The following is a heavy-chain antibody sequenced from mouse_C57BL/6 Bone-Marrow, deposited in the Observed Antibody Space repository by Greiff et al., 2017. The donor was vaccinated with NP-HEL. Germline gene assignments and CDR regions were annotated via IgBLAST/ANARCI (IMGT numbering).Heavy chain of an antibody. V-gene: IGHV1-59*01. CDR2: IDPSDSYT. Sequence: QVQLQQPGAELVRPGTSVKLSCKASGYTFTSYWMHWVKQRPGQGLEWIGVIDPSDSYTNYNQKFKGKATLTVDTSSSTAYMQLSSLTSEDSAVYYCARSDYYGSSYGAYWGQGTLVTVSA. D-gene: IGHD1-1*01. CDR1: GYTFTSYW. CDR3: ARSDYYGSSYGAY. J-gene: IGHJ3*01.